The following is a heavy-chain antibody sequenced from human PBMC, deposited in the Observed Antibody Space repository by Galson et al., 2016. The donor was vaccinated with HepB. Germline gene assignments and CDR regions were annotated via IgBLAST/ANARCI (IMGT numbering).Heavy chain of an antibody. CDR3: TKGGNRKDDY. Sequence: SLTLSCAASGFTFSTYPMIWVRQAPGKGLEWVADINGRADSTHYRDSVKGRFIISRDNSKNTLYLPRNTLRVEATAIYYCTKGGNRKDDYWGQGTLVTVSS. D-gene: IGHD1-14*01. CDR2: INGRADST. V-gene: IGHV3-23*01. CDR1: GFTFSTYP. J-gene: IGHJ4*02.